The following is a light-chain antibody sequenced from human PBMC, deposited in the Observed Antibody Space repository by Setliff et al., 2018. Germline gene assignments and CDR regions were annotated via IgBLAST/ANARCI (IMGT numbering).Light chain of an antibody. CDR2: EVT. Sequence: QSALTQPAAVSGSPGQSIAISCTGSNSDVGGYDYVSWYQQHPNKAPKLLIYEVTKRPSGVSDRFSGTKSGNTASLTISGLQAEDEADYYCLSYTSKTTHALFGGGTKVTVL. CDR1: NSDVGGYDY. J-gene: IGLJ2*01. CDR3: LSYTSKTTHAL. V-gene: IGLV2-14*03.